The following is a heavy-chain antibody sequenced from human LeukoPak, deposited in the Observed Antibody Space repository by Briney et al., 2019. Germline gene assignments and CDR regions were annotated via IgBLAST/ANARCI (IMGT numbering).Heavy chain of an antibody. CDR3: ARDRSSIAARRSAPLDY. CDR2: INPNSGGT. V-gene: IGHV1-2*02. J-gene: IGHJ4*02. D-gene: IGHD6-6*01. CDR1: GYTFTGYY. Sequence: GASVKVSCKASGYTFTGYYMHWVRQAPGQGLEWMGWINPNSGGTNYAQKFQGRVTMTRDTSISTAYMELSRLRSDDTAVYYCARDRSSIAARRSAPLDYWGQGTLVTVSS.